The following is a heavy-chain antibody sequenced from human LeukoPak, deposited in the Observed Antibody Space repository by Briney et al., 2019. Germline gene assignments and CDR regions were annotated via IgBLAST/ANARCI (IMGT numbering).Heavy chain of an antibody. CDR1: GGTFSSYA. Sequence: ASVKVSCKASGGTFSSYAISWVRQAPGQGLEWMGGIIPIFGTANYAQKFQGRVTITADESTSTAYMELSSPRSEDTAVYYCARDYTYYDILTGSPLYYFDYWGQGTLVTVSS. V-gene: IGHV1-69*13. CDR2: IIPIFGTA. J-gene: IGHJ4*02. CDR3: ARDYTYYDILTGSPLYYFDY. D-gene: IGHD3-9*01.